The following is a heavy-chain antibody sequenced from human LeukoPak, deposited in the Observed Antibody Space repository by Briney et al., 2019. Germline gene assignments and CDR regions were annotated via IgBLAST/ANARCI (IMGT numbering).Heavy chain of an antibody. Sequence: SETLSLTCAVYGGSFSGYYWSWIRQPPGKGLEWIGEINHSGSTNYNPSLKSRVTISVDTSKNQFSLKLSSVTAEDTAVYYCARESPGRYYYYYMDVWGKGTTVTISS. V-gene: IGHV4-34*01. CDR3: ARESPGRYYYYYMDV. J-gene: IGHJ6*03. CDR1: GGSFSGYY. CDR2: INHSGST.